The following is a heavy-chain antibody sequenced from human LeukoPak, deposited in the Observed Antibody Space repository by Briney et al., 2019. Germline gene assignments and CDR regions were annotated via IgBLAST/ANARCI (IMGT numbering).Heavy chain of an antibody. D-gene: IGHD6-13*01. CDR1: GGSISSSSYY. CDR3: ARGTDSWYFYFDY. CDR2: IYYSGST. Sequence: SETLSLTCTVSGGSISSSSYYWGWIRQPPGKGLEWIGYIYYSGSTNYNPSLKSRVTISVDTSKNQFSLKLSSVTAADTAVYYCARGTDSWYFYFDYWGQGTLVTVSS. J-gene: IGHJ4*02. V-gene: IGHV4-61*05.